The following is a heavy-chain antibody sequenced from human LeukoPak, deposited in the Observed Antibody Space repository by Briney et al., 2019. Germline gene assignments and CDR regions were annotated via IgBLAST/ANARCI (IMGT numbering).Heavy chain of an antibody. CDR2: IGYDGSNK. J-gene: IGHJ3*01. CDR1: GFTFSDYA. D-gene: IGHD3-10*01. V-gene: IGHV3-33*01. Sequence: GGSLRLSCAASGFTFSDYAMHWVRQAPGKGLEWVAVIGYDGSNKYDTDSVKGRFTISRDNSKNMMYLQMNSLRAEDTAVYYCARDRFMVRGVMVGTFDLWGQGTMVTVSS. CDR3: ARDRFMVRGVMVGTFDL.